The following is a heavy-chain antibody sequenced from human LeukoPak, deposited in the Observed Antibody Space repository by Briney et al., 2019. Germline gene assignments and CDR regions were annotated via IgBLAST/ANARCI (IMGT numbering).Heavy chain of an antibody. V-gene: IGHV3-7*01. CDR3: ARQELIGDWFDP. CDR1: GFTFSSYW. D-gene: IGHD1-26*01. Sequence: PGGSLRLSCAASGFTFSSYWMSWVRQAPGKGLEWVANIKQDGSEKNYVDSVKGRFTISRDNAKNLLYLQMNSLRVEDTAVYYCARQELIGDWFDPWGRGTLVTVSS. J-gene: IGHJ5*02. CDR2: IKQDGSEK.